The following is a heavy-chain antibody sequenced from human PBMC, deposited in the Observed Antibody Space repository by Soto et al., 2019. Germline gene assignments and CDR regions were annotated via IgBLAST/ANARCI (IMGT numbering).Heavy chain of an antibody. Sequence: SETLSLTCTVYGGSVSSHYWSWIRQPPGKGLEWIGFIHYSGGTKYNPSLESRVTMSVDTSRNQLSLRLNSVTAADTVVYYCARESAGSGRNNWFDPWGLGTLVTAPQ. CDR1: GGSVSSHY. J-gene: IGHJ5*02. CDR2: IHYSGGT. V-gene: IGHV4-59*02. D-gene: IGHD3-10*01. CDR3: ARESAGSGRNNWFDP.